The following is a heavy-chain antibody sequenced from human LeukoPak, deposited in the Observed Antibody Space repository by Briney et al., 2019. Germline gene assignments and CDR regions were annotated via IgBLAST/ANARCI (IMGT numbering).Heavy chain of an antibody. Sequence: ASVKVSCKASGYTFTSYGISWVRQAPGQGLEWVGWISAYNGNTNYAQKLQGRVTMTTDTSTSTAYMELRSLRSDDTAVYYCARDLNSRITIFGVPTGVFDYWGQGTLVTVSS. CDR2: ISAYNGNT. CDR1: GYTFTSYG. V-gene: IGHV1-18*01. CDR3: ARDLNSRITIFGVPTGVFDY. J-gene: IGHJ4*02. D-gene: IGHD3-3*01.